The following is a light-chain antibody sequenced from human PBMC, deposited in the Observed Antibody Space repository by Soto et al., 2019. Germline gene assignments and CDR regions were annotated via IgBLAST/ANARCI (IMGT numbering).Light chain of an antibody. CDR2: EVN. J-gene: IGLJ2*01. CDR3: SSYASRSTVV. V-gene: IGLV2-14*01. Sequence: QSALTQPASVSGSPGQSITISCTGTSSDVGGFNYVSWYQQHPGKAPKLMIYEVNNRPSGVYNRFSGSKSGNTASLTISGLQAEDEADYYCSSYASRSTVVFGGGTQLTVL. CDR1: SSDVGGFNY.